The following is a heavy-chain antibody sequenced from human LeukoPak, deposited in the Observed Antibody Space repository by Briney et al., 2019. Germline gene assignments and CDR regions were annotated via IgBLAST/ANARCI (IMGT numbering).Heavy chain of an antibody. J-gene: IGHJ3*02. CDR3: ASTSGSYSSWGGDAFDI. Sequence: GASVKVSCKASGYTFTSYYMHWVRQAPGQGLEWMGIINPSGGSTSYAQKFQGRVTMTRDMSTSTVYMELSSLRSEDTAVYYCASTSGSYSSWGGDAFDIWGQGTMVTVSS. D-gene: IGHD1-26*01. CDR2: INPSGGST. CDR1: GYTFTSYY. V-gene: IGHV1-46*03.